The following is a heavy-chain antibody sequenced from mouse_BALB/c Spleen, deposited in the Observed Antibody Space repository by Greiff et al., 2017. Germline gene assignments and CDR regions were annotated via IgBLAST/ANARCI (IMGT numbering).Heavy chain of an antibody. CDR3: ARELRDAMDY. D-gene: IGHD1-1*01. CDR2: IHPNSGNT. CDR1: GYTFTSSW. J-gene: IGHJ4*01. V-gene: IGHV1S130*01. Sequence: VQLQQSGSVLVRPGASVKLSCKASGYTFTSSWMHWAKQRPGQGLEWIGEIHPNSGNTNYNEKFKGKATLTVDTSSSTAYVDLSSLTSEDSAVYYCARELRDAMDYWGQGTSVTVSS.